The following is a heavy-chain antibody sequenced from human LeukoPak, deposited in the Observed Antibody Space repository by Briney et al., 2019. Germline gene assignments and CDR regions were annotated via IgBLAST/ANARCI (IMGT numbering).Heavy chain of an antibody. CDR2: LYYSGST. CDR1: GASISSSSYF. CDR3: ARSDHYDSSVYYCSVGCWFDP. Sequence: SETLSLTCTVSGASISSSSYFWGWFRQPPGKGLEWIGSLYYSGSTYYNPSLKSRVTILKDTSKNQFSLKLSSVTAADTAAYYCARSDHYDSSVYYCSVGCWFDPWGQGTLVTVSS. J-gene: IGHJ5*02. D-gene: IGHD3-22*01. V-gene: IGHV4-39*07.